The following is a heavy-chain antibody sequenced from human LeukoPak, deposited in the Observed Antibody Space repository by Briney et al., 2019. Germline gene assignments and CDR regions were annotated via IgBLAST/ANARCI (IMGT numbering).Heavy chain of an antibody. D-gene: IGHD3-22*01. J-gene: IGHJ5*02. CDR2: IYYSGTS. CDR1: GGSFSGYY. Sequence: SETLSLTCAVYGGSFSGYYWSWIRQPPGKGLEWIGSIYYSGTSFYNPSLKSRVTISVDKSKNQFSLKLSSVTAADTAAYYCARAGDSSGYYFNWFDPWGQGTLVTVSS. V-gene: IGHV4-34*01. CDR3: ARAGDSSGYYFNWFDP.